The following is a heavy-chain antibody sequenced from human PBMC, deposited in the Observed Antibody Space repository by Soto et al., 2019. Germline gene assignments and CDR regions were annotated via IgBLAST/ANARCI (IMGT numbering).Heavy chain of an antibody. J-gene: IGHJ5*01. V-gene: IGHV1-2*04. CDR3: ARARTNVAPNWFDP. CDR2: SNPYSGGT. D-gene: IGHD5-12*01. CDR1: GYTFSDYY. Sequence: QVQLVQSGAEVKKPGASVKVSCKASGYTFSDYYVHWVRQAPGQGLEWMGWSNPYSGGTNYAQKFQDWVTMTGDTSISTAYLELTTVISDDTAVYYCARARTNVAPNWFDPWGQGTLVIVSS.